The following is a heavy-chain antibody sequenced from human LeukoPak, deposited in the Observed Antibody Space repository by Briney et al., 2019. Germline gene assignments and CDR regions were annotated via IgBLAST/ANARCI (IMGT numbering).Heavy chain of an antibody. CDR3: AREGQWLPGFDY. Sequence: SETLSLTCTVSGGSISSYYWSWIRQPPGKGLEWIGYIYYSGSTNYNPSLKSRVTISVDTSKNQFSLKLSSVTAADTAVYYCAREGQWLPGFDYWVQGTLVTVSS. CDR1: GGSISSYY. CDR2: IYYSGST. J-gene: IGHJ4*02. D-gene: IGHD6-19*01. V-gene: IGHV4-59*01.